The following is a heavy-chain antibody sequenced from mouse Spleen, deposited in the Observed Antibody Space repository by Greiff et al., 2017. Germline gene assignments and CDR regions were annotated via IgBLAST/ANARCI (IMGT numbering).Heavy chain of an antibody. D-gene: IGHD1-1*01. V-gene: IGHV5-6-5*01. CDR2: ISSGGST. Sequence: EVQVVESGGGLVKPGGSLKLSCAASGFTFSSYAMSWVRQTPEKRLEWVASISSGGSTYYPDSVKGRFTISRDNARNILYLQMSSLRSEDTAMYYCARGRGTTVVFDYWGQGTTLTVSS. J-gene: IGHJ2*01. CDR3: ARGRGTTVVFDY. CDR1: GFTFSSYA.